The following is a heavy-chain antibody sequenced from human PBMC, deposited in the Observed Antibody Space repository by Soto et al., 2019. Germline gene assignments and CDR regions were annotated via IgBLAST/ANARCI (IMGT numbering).Heavy chain of an antibody. CDR2: IYYSGST. Sequence: SETLSLTCTVSGGSISSSSYYWGWIRQPPGKGLEWIGSIYYSGSTYYNPSLKSRVTISVDTSKNQFSLKLSSVTAADTAVYYCARQELYQLLLYAFDIWGQGTMVTVSS. D-gene: IGHD2-2*01. V-gene: IGHV4-39*01. J-gene: IGHJ3*02. CDR1: GGSISSSSYY. CDR3: ARQELYQLLLYAFDI.